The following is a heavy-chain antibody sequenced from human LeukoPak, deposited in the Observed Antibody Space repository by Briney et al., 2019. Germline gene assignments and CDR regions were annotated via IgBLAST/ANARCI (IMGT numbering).Heavy chain of an antibody. CDR1: GFTFDDYT. CDR2: ISWDGSST. Sequence: GGSLRLSCAASGFTFDDYTMHWVRQAPGKGLEWVSLISWDGSSTYYADSVKGRFTISRDNSKNSLYLQMNSLRTEDTALYYCAKGDYYDSSGYYPDYWGQGALVTVSS. V-gene: IGHV3-43*01. J-gene: IGHJ4*02. CDR3: AKGDYYDSSGYYPDY. D-gene: IGHD3-22*01.